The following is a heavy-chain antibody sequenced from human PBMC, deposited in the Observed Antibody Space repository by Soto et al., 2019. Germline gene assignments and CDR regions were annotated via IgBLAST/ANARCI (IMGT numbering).Heavy chain of an antibody. J-gene: IGHJ5*02. D-gene: IGHD6-13*01. V-gene: IGHV1-3*01. CDR3: ARDRQQLVPFDP. CDR2: INAGNGNT. CDR1: GYTFTSYA. Sequence: EASVKVSCKASGYTFTSYAMHWVRQAPGQRLEWMGWINAGNGNTKYSQKFQGRVTITRDTSASTAYMELSSLRSEDTAVYYCARDRQQLVPFDPWGQGTLVTVSS.